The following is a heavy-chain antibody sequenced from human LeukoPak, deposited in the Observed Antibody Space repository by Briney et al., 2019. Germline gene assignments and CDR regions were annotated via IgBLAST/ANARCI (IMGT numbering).Heavy chain of an antibody. V-gene: IGHV1-8*03. CDR2: MNPNSGNT. CDR1: GYTFTSYD. Sequence: ASVKVSCKASGYTFTSYDINWVRQATGQGLKWMGWMNPNSGNTGYAQKFQGRVTITRNTSISTAYMKLSSLRSEDTAVYYCARWSLGTDQAAIPFDYWGQGTLVTVSS. J-gene: IGHJ4*02. CDR3: ARWSLGTDQAAIPFDY. D-gene: IGHD2-21*02.